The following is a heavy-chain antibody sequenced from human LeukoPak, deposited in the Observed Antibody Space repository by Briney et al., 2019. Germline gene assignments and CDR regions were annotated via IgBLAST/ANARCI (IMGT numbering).Heavy chain of an antibody. J-gene: IGHJ4*02. CDR3: ARWSRDGYNDY. CDR2: ISSSGSTI. Sequence: GGSLRLSCAASGFTFSDYYMSWIRQAPGKGLERVSYISSSGSTIYYADSVKGRFTISRDNAKNSLYLQMNSLRAEDTAVYYCARWSRDGYNDYWGQGTLVTVSS. CDR1: GFTFSDYY. D-gene: IGHD5-24*01. V-gene: IGHV3-11*01.